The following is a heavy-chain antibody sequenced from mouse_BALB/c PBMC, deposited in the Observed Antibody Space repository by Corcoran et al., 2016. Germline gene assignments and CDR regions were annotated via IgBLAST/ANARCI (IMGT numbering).Heavy chain of an antibody. D-gene: IGHD2-10*01. V-gene: IGHV9-1*02. CDR3: ARAYYYAMDY. J-gene: IGHJ4*01. Sequence: QIQLVQSGPELKKPGETVKISCKASGYTFTNYGMNWVKQAPGKGFKWMGWINTYTGEPTYADDFKGRFAFSLETSASTAYLQINNLKNEDMATYFCARAYYYAMDYWGQGTSVTVSS. CDR1: GYTFTNYG. CDR2: INTYTGEP.